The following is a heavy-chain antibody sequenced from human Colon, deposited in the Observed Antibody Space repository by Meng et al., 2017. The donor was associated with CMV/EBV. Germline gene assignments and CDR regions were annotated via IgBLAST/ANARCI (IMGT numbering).Heavy chain of an antibody. D-gene: IGHD3-16*01. CDR3: AKDEIVHRPIVNYWNYLGGFED. Sequence: ASVKVSCKASGYSFSDYGISWVRQAPGQGLEWKGWISGYNSNTDYAQRYQGRLTLTRDTSTTTAYMELKSLRSDDTAVYYCAKDEIVHRPIVNYWNYLGGFEDWGQGTMVTVSS. J-gene: IGHJ4*02. CDR1: GYSFSDYG. CDR2: ISGYNSNT. V-gene: IGHV1-18*01.